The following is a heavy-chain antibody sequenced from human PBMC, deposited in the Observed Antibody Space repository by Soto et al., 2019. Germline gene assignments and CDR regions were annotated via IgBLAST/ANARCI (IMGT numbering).Heavy chain of an antibody. CDR1: GFTFSSYA. D-gene: IGHD3-22*01. CDR3: ARESGDYYDSSGYYWFRY. Sequence: GGSLRLSCAASGFTFSSYAMHWVRQAPGKGLEWVAVISYDGSNKYYADSVKGRFTISRDNSKNTLYLQMNSLRAEDTAVYYCARESGDYYDSSGYYWFRYWGQGTLVTVSS. J-gene: IGHJ4*02. V-gene: IGHV3-30-3*01. CDR2: ISYDGSNK.